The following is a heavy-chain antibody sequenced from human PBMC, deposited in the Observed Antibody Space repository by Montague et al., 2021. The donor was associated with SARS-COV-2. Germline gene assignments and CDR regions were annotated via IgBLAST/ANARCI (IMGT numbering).Heavy chain of an antibody. Sequence: SLRLSCAASGFTFSNIWMSWGRQAPGKGLEWVANIKPDESEKNYVDSVKGRFSISRDNAKNSLYLQMDNLRAEDTAIYYCAKNGGAHGLDVWGQGTSVSVSS. CDR1: GFTFSNIW. CDR2: IKPDESEK. CDR3: AKNGGAHGLDV. D-gene: IGHD4-23*01. V-gene: IGHV3-7*01. J-gene: IGHJ6*02.